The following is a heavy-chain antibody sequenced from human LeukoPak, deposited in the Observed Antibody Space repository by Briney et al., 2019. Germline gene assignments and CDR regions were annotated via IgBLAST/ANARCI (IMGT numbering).Heavy chain of an antibody. Sequence: GGSLRLSCGASGFTFSDYYMSWIRQAPGKGLEWVSYITSSGSTIYYADSVKGRFTISRDNAKNSLYLQMNSLRAEDTAVYYCARDVGAKDMGYFDYWGQGTLVTVSS. D-gene: IGHD1-26*01. V-gene: IGHV3-11*01. CDR1: GFTFSDYY. J-gene: IGHJ4*02. CDR2: ITSSGSTI. CDR3: ARDVGAKDMGYFDY.